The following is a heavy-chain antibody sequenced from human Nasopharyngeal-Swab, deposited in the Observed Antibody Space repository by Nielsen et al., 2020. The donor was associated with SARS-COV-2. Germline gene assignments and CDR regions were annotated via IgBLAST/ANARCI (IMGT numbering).Heavy chain of an antibody. Sequence: GESLKISCVASGYSFRTYGMTWVRQAPGKGLEWVAAISGSGAISGSGGSTYYADSVKGRFTISRDNSKNTLSLQMNSLRAEDTVVYYCAKDLRGPYFFWGQGTLVTVSS. CDR2: ISGSGAISGSGGST. CDR3: AKDLRGPYFF. D-gene: IGHD2/OR15-2a*01. J-gene: IGHJ4*02. CDR1: GYSFRTYG. V-gene: IGHV3-23*01.